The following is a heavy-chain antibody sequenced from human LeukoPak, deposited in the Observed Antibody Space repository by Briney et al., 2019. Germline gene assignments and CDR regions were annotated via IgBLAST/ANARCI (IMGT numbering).Heavy chain of an antibody. CDR1: GFTFSSYA. V-gene: IGHV3-23*01. J-gene: IGHJ4*02. CDR2: ISGSGGST. CDR3: AKIAQVAGTSNYFDY. Sequence: GGSLRLSCAASGFTFSSYAMSWVRQAPGKGLEWVSAISGSGGSTYYADSVKGRFTISRDNSKNTLYLQMNSLRAEDTAVYYCAKIAQVAGTSNYFDYWAREPWSPSPQ. D-gene: IGHD6-19*01.